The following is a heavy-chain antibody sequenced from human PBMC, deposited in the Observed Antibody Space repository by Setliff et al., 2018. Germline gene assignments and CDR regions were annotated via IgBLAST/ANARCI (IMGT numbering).Heavy chain of an antibody. J-gene: IGHJ5*02. V-gene: IGHV1-2*06. Sequence: ASVKVSCKASGYTFTGYYMHWVRQAPGQGLEWMGRINPNSGGTNHAQKFQGRVTMTRDTSISTAYMELSRLRSDDTAVYYCAREEVGRYSSGWYISSDNWFDPWGQGTLVTVSS. D-gene: IGHD6-19*01. CDR3: AREEVGRYSSGWYISSDNWFDP. CDR2: INPNSGGT. CDR1: GYTFTGYY.